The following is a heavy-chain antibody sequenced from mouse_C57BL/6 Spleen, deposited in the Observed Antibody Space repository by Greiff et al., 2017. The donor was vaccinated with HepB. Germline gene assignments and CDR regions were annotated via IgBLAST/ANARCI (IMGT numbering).Heavy chain of an antibody. D-gene: IGHD2-5*01. Sequence: EVQLQQSGPELVKPGASVKIPCKASGYTFTDYNMDWVKQSHGKSLEWIGDINPNNGGTIYNQKFKGKATLTVDKSSSTAYMELRTLTSEDTAVYDCARRTPYSNYPYWYFDVWGTGTTVTVSS. CDR3: ARRTPYSNYPYWYFDV. CDR1: GYTFTDYN. CDR2: INPNNGGT. J-gene: IGHJ1*03. V-gene: IGHV1-18*01.